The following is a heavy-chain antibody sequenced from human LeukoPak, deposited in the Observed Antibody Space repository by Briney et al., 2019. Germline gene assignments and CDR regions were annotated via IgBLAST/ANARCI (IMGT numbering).Heavy chain of an antibody. Sequence: ASVKVSCKASGYTFTSYAMHWVRQAPGQRLEWMGWINAGNGNTKYSQKFQGRVTITRDTSASTAYMELSSLRSEDTAVYYCAREGASGWPLYYFDYWAREPWSPSPQ. V-gene: IGHV1-3*01. CDR3: AREGASGWPLYYFDY. D-gene: IGHD6-19*01. CDR2: INAGNGNT. J-gene: IGHJ4*02. CDR1: GYTFTSYA.